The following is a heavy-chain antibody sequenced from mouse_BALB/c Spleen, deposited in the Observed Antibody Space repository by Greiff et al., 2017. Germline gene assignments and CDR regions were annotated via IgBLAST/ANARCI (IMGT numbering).Heavy chain of an antibody. J-gene: IGHJ1*01. CDR3: ARKYGNYGYFDV. V-gene: IGHV1S81*02. Sequence: QVQLQQSGAELVKPGASVKLSCTASGFNIKDTYMHWVKQRPGQGLEWIGEINPSNGRTNYNEKFKSKATLTVDKSSSTAYMQLSSLTSEDSAVYYCARKYGNYGYFDVWGAGTTVTVSS. CDR1: GFNIKDTY. D-gene: IGHD2-10*02. CDR2: INPSNGRT.